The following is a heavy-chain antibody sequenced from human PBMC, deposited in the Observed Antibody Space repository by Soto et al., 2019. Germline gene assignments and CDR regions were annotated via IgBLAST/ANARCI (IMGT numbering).Heavy chain of an antibody. D-gene: IGHD5-18*01. V-gene: IGHV3-66*01. CDR3: ASGRGYSYGYLFY. Sequence: EVQLVESGGGLVQPGGSLRLSCAASGFTVSSNYMSWVRQAPGKGLEWVSVIYSGGSTYYADSVKGRFTISRDNSTNTLYLQMNSLSAEDTAVYYCASGRGYSYGYLFYWGQGTLVTVSS. J-gene: IGHJ4*02. CDR1: GFTVSSNY. CDR2: IYSGGST.